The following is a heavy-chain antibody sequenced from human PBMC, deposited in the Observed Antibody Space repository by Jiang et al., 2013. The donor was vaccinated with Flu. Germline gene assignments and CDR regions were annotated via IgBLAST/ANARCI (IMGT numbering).Heavy chain of an antibody. Sequence: GAEVKKPGASVKVSCKASGYTFTSYYIHWVRQAPGQGLEWMGVINPSGGSTSYTQKFQGRVTMTRDTSTNTVYMDLNSLRSEDTAMYYCALGYCSSGGCHPSNNWFDPWGQGTLVTVSS. J-gene: IGHJ5*02. CDR1: GYTFTSYY. V-gene: IGHV1-46*01. CDR3: ALGYCSSGGCHPSNNWFDP. CDR2: INPSGGST. D-gene: IGHD2-15*01.